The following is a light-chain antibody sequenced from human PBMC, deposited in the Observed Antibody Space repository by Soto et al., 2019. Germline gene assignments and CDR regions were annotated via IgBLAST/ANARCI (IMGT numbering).Light chain of an antibody. CDR1: QSISSY. J-gene: IGKJ1*01. Sequence: DIQMPQSPSSLSASVGDRVTITCRASQSISSYLNWYQQKPGKAPKLLIYDVSSLQSGVPSRFSGSGSGTTFTLTIRSLQPEDFATYYCQQSYSFPRTFGQGTKVDI. CDR3: QQSYSFPRT. V-gene: IGKV1-39*01. CDR2: DVS.